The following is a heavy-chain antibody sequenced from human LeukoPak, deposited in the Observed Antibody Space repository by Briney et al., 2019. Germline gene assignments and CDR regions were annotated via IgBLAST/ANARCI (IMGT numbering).Heavy chain of an antibody. J-gene: IGHJ4*02. CDR3: AGKSRDGYYDGRFDL. CDR2: ISTTGKTT. Sequence: GGSLRLSCAASGFTFSTYSMNWVRQAPGKGLEWVSYISTTGKTTFYADSVQGRFTISRDNAKNSLYLQMNSLRAEDTALYYCAGKSRDGYYDGRFDLWGQGTLVTVSS. CDR1: GFTFSTYS. V-gene: IGHV3-48*04. D-gene: IGHD5-24*01.